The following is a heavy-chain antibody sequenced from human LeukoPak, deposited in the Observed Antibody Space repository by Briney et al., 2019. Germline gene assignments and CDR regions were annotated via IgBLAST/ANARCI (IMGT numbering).Heavy chain of an antibody. CDR1: GFTFSSYG. D-gene: IGHD3-10*01. J-gene: IGHJ4*02. CDR2: IRYDGSNK. V-gene: IGHV3-30*02. Sequence: GGSLRLSCAASGFTFSSYGMHWVRQAPGKGLEWVAFIRYDGSNKYYADSVKGRFTISRDNSKNTLYLQMNSLRAEDTAVYYCAKDRIITMVRGVTTFDFDYWGQGTLVTVSS. CDR3: AKDRIITMVRGVTTFDFDY.